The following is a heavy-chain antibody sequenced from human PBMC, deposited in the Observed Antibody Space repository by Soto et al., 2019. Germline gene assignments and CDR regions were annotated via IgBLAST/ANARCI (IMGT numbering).Heavy chain of an antibody. D-gene: IGHD1-26*01. CDR1: RFTFTSYW. J-gene: IGHJ6*02. CDR2: IKQDGSER. Sequence: GGSLRLSCAASRFTFTSYWMSWVRQAPGKGLEWVANIKQDGSERYYVDSVKGRFTISRDNSKNSLFLQMNNLRADDTAVYFCVRDGELEVMADLPIHSSGMDAWGQGTTVTVSS. V-gene: IGHV3-7*03. CDR3: VRDGELEVMADLPIHSSGMDA.